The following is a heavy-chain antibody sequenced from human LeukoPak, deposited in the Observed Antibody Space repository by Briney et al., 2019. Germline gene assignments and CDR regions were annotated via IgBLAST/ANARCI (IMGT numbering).Heavy chain of an antibody. J-gene: IGHJ4*02. V-gene: IGHV4-61*02. D-gene: IGHD4-17*01. CDR1: GGSISSGSNY. CDR2: IYTSGST. CDR3: ARDRDYGRHFDY. Sequence: SETLSLTCTVSGGSISSGSNYWSWIRQPAGKGLEWIGRIYTSGSTNYNPSLMSRVTISVDTSKNQFSLKLSSVTAADTAVYYCARDRDYGRHFDYWGQGTLVTVSS.